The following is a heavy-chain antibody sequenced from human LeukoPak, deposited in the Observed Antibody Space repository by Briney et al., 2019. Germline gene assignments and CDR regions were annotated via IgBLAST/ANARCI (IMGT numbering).Heavy chain of an antibody. Sequence: PSETLSLTCAVYGGSFSGYYWSWIRQPPGKGLEWIGEINHSGSTNYNPSLKSRVTISVDTSKNQFSLKLSSVTAADTAVYYCASSGSWYGYYFDYWGQGTLVTVSS. J-gene: IGHJ4*02. CDR2: INHSGST. CDR1: GGSFSGYY. D-gene: IGHD6-13*01. CDR3: ASSGSWYGYYFDY. V-gene: IGHV4-34*01.